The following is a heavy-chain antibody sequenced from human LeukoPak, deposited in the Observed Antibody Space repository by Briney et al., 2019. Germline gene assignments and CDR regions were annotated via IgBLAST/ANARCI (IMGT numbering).Heavy chain of an antibody. D-gene: IGHD3-10*01. CDR2: ISWNSGSI. Sequence: PGGSLRLSCAASGFTFDDYAMHWVRRTPGKGLEWVSSISWNSGSIGYADSVKGRFTISRDNSKNTLYLQMNSLRAEDTAVYYCAKIIWLGDSVDYWGQGTLVTVSS. CDR1: GFTFDDYA. CDR3: AKIIWLGDSVDY. J-gene: IGHJ4*02. V-gene: IGHV3-9*01.